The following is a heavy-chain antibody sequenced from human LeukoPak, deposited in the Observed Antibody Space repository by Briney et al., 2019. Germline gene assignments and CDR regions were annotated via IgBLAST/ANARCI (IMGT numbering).Heavy chain of an antibody. CDR2: IYYSGST. D-gene: IGHD3-16*01. J-gene: IGHJ4*02. CDR1: GGSISGYY. Sequence: SETLSLTCTVSGGSISGYYWSWIRQPPGKGLEWIGYIYYSGSTNYNPSLKSRVTISVDTSKNQFSLKLSSVTAADTAVYYCARQRAGMILDYWGQGTLVTVSS. CDR3: ARQRAGMILDY. V-gene: IGHV4-59*08.